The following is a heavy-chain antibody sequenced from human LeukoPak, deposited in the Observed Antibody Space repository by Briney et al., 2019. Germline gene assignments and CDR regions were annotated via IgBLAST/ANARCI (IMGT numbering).Heavy chain of an antibody. CDR1: GFAFSSYG. V-gene: IGHV3-33*01. CDR2: IWYDGSNK. D-gene: IGHD4-11*01. J-gene: IGHJ6*02. CDR3: ARVMSNYLHYYYYYGMDV. Sequence: RKSLRLSFAANGFAFSSYGMHWVRQAPGKGLEWVAVIWYDGSNKYYADSVKGRFTISRDNSKNTLYLQMNSLRAEDTAVYYCARVMSNYLHYYYYYGMDVWGQGTTVTVSS.